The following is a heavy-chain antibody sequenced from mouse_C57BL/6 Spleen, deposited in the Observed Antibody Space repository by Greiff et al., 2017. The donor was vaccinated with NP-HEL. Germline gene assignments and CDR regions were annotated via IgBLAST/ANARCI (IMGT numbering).Heavy chain of an antibody. CDR1: GFTFSDYG. CDR3: ASHYDTEGLFAY. CDR2: ISSGSSTI. Sequence: EVHLVESGGGLVKPGGSLKLSCAASGFTFSDYGMHWVRQAPEKGLEWVAYISSGSSTIYYADTVKGRFTISRDNAKNTLFLQMTSLRSEDTAMYYCASHYDTEGLFAYWGQGTLVTVSA. D-gene: IGHD2-4*01. J-gene: IGHJ3*01. V-gene: IGHV5-17*01.